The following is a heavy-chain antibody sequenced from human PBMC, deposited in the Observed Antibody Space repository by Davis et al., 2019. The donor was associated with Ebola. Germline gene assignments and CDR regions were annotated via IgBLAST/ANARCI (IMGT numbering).Heavy chain of an antibody. V-gene: IGHV3-11*04. D-gene: IGHD6-6*01. CDR2: ISSSGSTI. CDR1: GFTFSDYY. CDR3: ARGYVAARPGYYYGMDV. J-gene: IGHJ6*02. Sequence: GESLKISCAASGFTFSDYYMSWIRQAPRKGLEWVSYISSSGSTIYYADSVKGRFTISRDNAKNSLYLQMNSLRAEDTAVYYCARGYVAARPGYYYGMDVWGQGTTVTVSS.